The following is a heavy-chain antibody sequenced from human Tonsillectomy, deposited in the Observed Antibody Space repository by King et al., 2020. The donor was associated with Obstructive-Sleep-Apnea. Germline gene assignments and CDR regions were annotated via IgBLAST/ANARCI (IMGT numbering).Heavy chain of an antibody. D-gene: IGHD3-16*01. V-gene: IGHV1-2*05. CDR2: INPSSGGT. Sequence: VQLVESGAEVKKPGASVKVSCKASGYTFTGYYIHWVRQAPGQGLEWMGRINPSSGGTNYAQKFQGRVTLTRDTSISTAYMDLRRLRSDDTVVYYCAREGGRDGFDYWGQGTLVTVSS. J-gene: IGHJ4*02. CDR1: GYTFTGYY. CDR3: AREGGRDGFDY.